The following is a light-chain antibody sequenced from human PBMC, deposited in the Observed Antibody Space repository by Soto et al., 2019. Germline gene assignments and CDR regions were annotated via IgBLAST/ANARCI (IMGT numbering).Light chain of an antibody. CDR3: QPYHTYPLT. CDR1: QSISDW. CDR2: DAS. Sequence: DIQMTQSPSTLSASVGDRVTITCRASQSISDWLAWYQQKPGKAPKLLMYDASSLDSGVPSRFSGSGSGTEFALTISSLQPDDFATYYCQPYHTYPLTFGGGTKVDI. V-gene: IGKV1-5*01. J-gene: IGKJ4*01.